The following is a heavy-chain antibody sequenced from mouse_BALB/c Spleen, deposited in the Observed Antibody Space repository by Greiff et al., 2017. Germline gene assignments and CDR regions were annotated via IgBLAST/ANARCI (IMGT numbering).Heavy chain of an antibody. CDR1: GYTFTSYY. Sequence: VQLQQSGAELVKPGASVKLSCKASGYTFTSYYMYWVKQRPGQGLEWIGEINPSNGGTNFNEKFKSKATLTVDKSSSTAYMQLSSLTSEDSAVYYCTRGRNRGGDYWGQGTSVTVSS. CDR3: TRGRNRGGDY. V-gene: IGHV1S81*02. J-gene: IGHJ4*01. CDR2: INPSNGGT.